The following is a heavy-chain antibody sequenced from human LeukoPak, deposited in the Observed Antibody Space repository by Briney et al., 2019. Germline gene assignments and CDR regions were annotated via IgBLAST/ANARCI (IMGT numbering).Heavy chain of an antibody. V-gene: IGHV1-18*01. J-gene: IGHJ4*02. CDR1: GGTFSSYA. Sequence: ASVKVSCKASGGTFSSYAISWVRQAPGQGLEWMGWISAYNGNANYAQKLQGRVTMTTDTSTSTAYMELRSLRSDDTAVYYCASGPTRYFDYWGQGTLVTVSS. D-gene: IGHD2-2*01. CDR2: ISAYNGNA. CDR3: ASGPTRYFDY.